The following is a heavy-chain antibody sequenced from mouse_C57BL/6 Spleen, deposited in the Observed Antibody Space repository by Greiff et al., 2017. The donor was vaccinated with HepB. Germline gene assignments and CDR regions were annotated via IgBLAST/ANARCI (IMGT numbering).Heavy chain of an antibody. CDR3: AREGLLRYFDV. CDR2: ISYDGSN. D-gene: IGHD1-1*01. V-gene: IGHV3-6*01. J-gene: IGHJ1*03. CDR1: GYSITSGYY. Sequence: ESGPGLVKPSQSLSLTCSVTGYSITSGYYWNWIRQFPGNKLEWMGYISYDGSNNYNPSLKNRISITRYTSKNQFFLKLNSVTTEDTATYYCAREGLLRYFDVWGTGTTVTVSS.